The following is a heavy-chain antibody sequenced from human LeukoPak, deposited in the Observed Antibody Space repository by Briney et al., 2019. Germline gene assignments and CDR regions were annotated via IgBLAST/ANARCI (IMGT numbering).Heavy chain of an antibody. D-gene: IGHD1-1*01. CDR1: GFTFSSYN. J-gene: IGHJ4*02. CDR3: VKDSNWSFDY. V-gene: IGHV3-30*02. Sequence: GGSLRLSCAASGFTFSSYNMHWVRQAPGKGLEWLAFIRFDGGDKCYADSVKGRFTISRDNSKSTLYLQSNSLRAEDTAVYYCVKDSNWSFDYWGQGTLVTVSS. CDR2: IRFDGGDK.